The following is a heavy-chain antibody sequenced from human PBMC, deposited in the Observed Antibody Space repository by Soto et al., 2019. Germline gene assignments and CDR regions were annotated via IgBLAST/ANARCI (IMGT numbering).Heavy chain of an antibody. CDR2: IWYDGSNK. CDR3: ARYYYGSGTYDY. CDR1: GFTFSSYG. J-gene: IGHJ4*02. V-gene: IGHV3-33*01. Sequence: TGGALRLSCAASGFTFSSYGMHWVRQAPGKGLEWVAVIWYDGSNKYYADSVKGRFTISRDNSKNTLYLQMNSLRAEDTAVYYCARYYYGSGTYDYWGQGTLVTVSS. D-gene: IGHD3-10*01.